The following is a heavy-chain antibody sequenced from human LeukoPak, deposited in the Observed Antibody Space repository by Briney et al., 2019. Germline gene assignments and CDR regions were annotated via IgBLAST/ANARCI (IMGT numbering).Heavy chain of an antibody. Sequence: RTSETLSLTCTVSGYSISSGSYYWSWIRQPAGKGLEWIGRIYTRGSTNYNPSLNSRLTISVDTSKNQFSLKLSSVTAADTAVYYCARVSSSSYPSYYFDYWGQGTLVTVSS. D-gene: IGHD6-13*01. CDR3: ARVSSSSYPSYYFDY. J-gene: IGHJ4*02. CDR2: IYTRGST. CDR1: GYSISSGSYY. V-gene: IGHV4-61*02.